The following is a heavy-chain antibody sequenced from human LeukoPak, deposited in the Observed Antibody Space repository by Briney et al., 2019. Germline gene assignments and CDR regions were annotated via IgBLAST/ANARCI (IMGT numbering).Heavy chain of an antibody. CDR3: ARAEAGPIDY. CDR1: GFTFSSYS. J-gene: IGHJ4*02. Sequence: GGSLRLSCAASGFTFSSYSMNWVCQAPGKGLEWVSSISSGSSYIYYADSVKGRFTISRDNAKNSLYLQMNSLRAEDTAVYYCARAEAGPIDYWGQGTLVTVSS. D-gene: IGHD1-14*01. CDR2: ISSGSSYI. V-gene: IGHV3-21*01.